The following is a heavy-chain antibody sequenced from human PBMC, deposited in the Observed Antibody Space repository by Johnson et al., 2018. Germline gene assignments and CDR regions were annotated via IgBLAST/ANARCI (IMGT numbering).Heavy chain of an antibody. V-gene: IGHV5-51*01. Sequence: TSYWIGWVRQMPGKGLEWMGIIYPGDSDTRYSPSFQGQVTISADKSISTAYLQWSSLKASDPAMYYCARAAPTRGNYYYYYGMDVWGQGTTVTVSS. CDR2: IYPGDSDT. J-gene: IGHJ6*02. D-gene: IGHD4-11*01. CDR1: TSYW. CDR3: ARAAPTRGNYYYYYGMDV.